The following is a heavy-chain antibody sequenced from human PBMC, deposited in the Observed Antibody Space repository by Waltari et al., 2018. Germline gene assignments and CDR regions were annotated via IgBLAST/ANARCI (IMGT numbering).Heavy chain of an antibody. CDR3: VAAKEYYYDGSGDDAFET. Sequence: QVQLQESGPGLAKSSETLSLTCDVSGYSMRSGYYWGLIRQPPRKGLEWIASIYQSGSSYYNPSLRSRVTISVDTSRNQFSLEMTSVTATDTATYYCVAAKEYYYDGSGDDAFETWGQGTLVTVSS. V-gene: IGHV4-38-2*01. J-gene: IGHJ3*02. CDR1: GYSMRSGYY. D-gene: IGHD3-22*01. CDR2: IYQSGSS.